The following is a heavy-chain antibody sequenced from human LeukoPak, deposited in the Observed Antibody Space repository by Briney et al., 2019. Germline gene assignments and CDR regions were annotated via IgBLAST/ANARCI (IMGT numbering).Heavy chain of an antibody. J-gene: IGHJ6*03. CDR1: GFTFSSYW. CDR3: ARVGWWELGDYYYMDV. D-gene: IGHD1-26*01. Sequence: QPGGSLRLSCAAYGFTFSSYWMSWVRQAPGKGLEWVSRINSDGSSTSYADSVKGRFTISRDNAKNTLYLQMNSLRAEDTAVYYCARVGWWELGDYYYMDVWGKGTTVTISS. CDR2: INSDGSST. V-gene: IGHV3-74*01.